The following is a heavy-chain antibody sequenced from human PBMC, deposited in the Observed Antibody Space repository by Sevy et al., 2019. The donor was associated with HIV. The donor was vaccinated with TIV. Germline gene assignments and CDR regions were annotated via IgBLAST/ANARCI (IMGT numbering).Heavy chain of an antibody. V-gene: IGHV1-46*03. Sequence: ASVKVSCKASGYTFTSYYMHWVRQAPGQGLEWMGIINPSGGSTSYAQKFQGRVTMTRDTSTSPVYMVLSSLRSEDTAVYYCAREGVTIFGVVTPTPNWFDPWGQGTLVTVSS. CDR1: GYTFTSYY. J-gene: IGHJ5*02. D-gene: IGHD3-3*01. CDR2: INPSGGST. CDR3: AREGVTIFGVVTPTPNWFDP.